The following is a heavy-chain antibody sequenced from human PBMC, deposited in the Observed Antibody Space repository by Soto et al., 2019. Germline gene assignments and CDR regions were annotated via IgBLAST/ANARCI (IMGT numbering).Heavy chain of an antibody. J-gene: IGHJ6*02. D-gene: IGHD6-19*01. Sequence: GGSLRLSWAASGFTFSSYAMHWVRQAPGKGLEWVAVISYDGSNKYYADSVKGRFTISRDNSKNTLYLQMNSLRAEDTAVYYCARDSSSGWYAGDYYYGMDVWGQGTTVSVSS. CDR3: ARDSSSGWYAGDYYYGMDV. CDR1: GFTFSSYA. CDR2: ISYDGSNK. V-gene: IGHV3-30-3*01.